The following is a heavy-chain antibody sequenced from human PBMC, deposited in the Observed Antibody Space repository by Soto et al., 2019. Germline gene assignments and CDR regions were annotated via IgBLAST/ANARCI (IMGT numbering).Heavy chain of an antibody. V-gene: IGHV1-18*01. CDR3: ARDGPIAARPQGHYYYYGMDV. CDR1: GYTFTSYG. J-gene: IGHJ6*02. Sequence: GASVKVSCKASGYTFTSYGISWVRQAPGQGLEWMGWISAYNGNTNYAQKLQGRVTMTTDTSTSTAYMELRSLRSDDTAVYYCARDGPIAARPQGHYYYYGMDVWGQGTTVTVSS. D-gene: IGHD6-6*01. CDR2: ISAYNGNT.